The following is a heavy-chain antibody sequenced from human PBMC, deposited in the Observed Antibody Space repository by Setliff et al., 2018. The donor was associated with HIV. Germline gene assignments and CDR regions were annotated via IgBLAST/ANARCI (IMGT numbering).Heavy chain of an antibody. J-gene: IGHJ4*02. CDR1: GFTFINYA. V-gene: IGHV3-23*01. D-gene: IGHD1-1*01. Sequence: GGSLRLSCVASGFTFINYAMSWVRQAPGKGLEWVSAIVGGGSTDHADSVKGRFTISRDNSKNTVYLQMTSLRAEDTAVYYCARSPGMFDYWGQGTPVTVSS. CDR2: IVGGGST. CDR3: ARSPGMFDY.